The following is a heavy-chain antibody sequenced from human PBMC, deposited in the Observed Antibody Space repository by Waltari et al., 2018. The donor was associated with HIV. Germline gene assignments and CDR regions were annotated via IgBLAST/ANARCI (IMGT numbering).Heavy chain of an antibody. V-gene: IGHV4-38-2*02. J-gene: IGHJ4*02. CDR1: GYSISSRYY. D-gene: IGHD3-3*01. Sequence: QVQLQESGPGLVKPSETLSLTCTIPGYSISSRYYWVWTRQPPGRGLEWIGSIYHSGSTYYNPSLKSRVTISVDTSKNQFSLKLSSVTAADTAVYYCAREVRFLEWPLDYWGQGTLVTVSS. CDR3: AREVRFLEWPLDY. CDR2: IYHSGST.